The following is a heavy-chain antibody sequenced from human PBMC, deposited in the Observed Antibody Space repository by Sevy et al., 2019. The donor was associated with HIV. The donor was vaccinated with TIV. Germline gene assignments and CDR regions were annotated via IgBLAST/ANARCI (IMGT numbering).Heavy chain of an antibody. D-gene: IGHD2-21*01. CDR3: VRGLQTHCDRTACPLDH. Sequence: GGSLRLSCAGYGFSFSDSDMHWVRHPTGKSLEWISSIGTLGDTFYADSVKGRFTISRDNAKSSLYLQMSNLRAGDTDLYYCVRGLQTHCDRTACPLDHWGQGTLVTVSS. CDR2: IGTLGDT. CDR1: GFSFSDSD. J-gene: IGHJ4*02. V-gene: IGHV3-13*01.